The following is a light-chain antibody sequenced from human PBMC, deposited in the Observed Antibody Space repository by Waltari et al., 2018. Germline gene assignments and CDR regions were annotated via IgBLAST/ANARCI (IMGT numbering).Light chain of an antibody. CDR2: GAS. CDR3: QHYGTSPPLT. V-gene: IGKV3-20*01. CDR1: QTFSSSY. Sequence: EIVLTQSPGTLSLSPGERATLSCSASQTFSSSYLARYQQKPGQAPRPLIYGASTRAAGCPVRFSGSGSGTAFTLTISRLEPEDFAVYYCQHYGTSPPLTFGGGTKVEIK. J-gene: IGKJ4*01.